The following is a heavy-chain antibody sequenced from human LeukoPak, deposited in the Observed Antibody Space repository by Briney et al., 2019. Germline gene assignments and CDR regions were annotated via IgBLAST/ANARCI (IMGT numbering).Heavy chain of an antibody. CDR1: GFTFSNLW. J-gene: IGHJ5*02. D-gene: IGHD6-19*01. Sequence: GGSLRLSCAASGFTFSNLWMSWVRQAPGKGLKWVANIKQDGSEKYYADSVKGRFTISRDNAQNSLYLQMNSLRVDDTAVYYCAGDTHSSSWYDHWGQGTLVTVSS. CDR3: AGDTHSSSWYDH. V-gene: IGHV3-7*03. CDR2: IKQDGSEK.